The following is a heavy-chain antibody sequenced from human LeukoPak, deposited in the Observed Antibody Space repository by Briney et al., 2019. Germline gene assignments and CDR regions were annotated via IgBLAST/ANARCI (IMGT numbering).Heavy chain of an antibody. CDR1: GTSITRTY. V-gene: IGHV4-59*08. CDR2: VYDTGDT. J-gene: IGHJ4*01. CDR3: ARRATSGNYQMLHFDS. D-gene: IGHD2-2*01. Sequence: SETLSLTCTVSGTSITRTYWSWIRQPPGRGLGSVGYVYDTGDTNYNPSLKSPVTMSLDTSKNQFSLPMTSVTAADTAIYYCARRATSGNYQMLHFDSWGQGILVTVSS.